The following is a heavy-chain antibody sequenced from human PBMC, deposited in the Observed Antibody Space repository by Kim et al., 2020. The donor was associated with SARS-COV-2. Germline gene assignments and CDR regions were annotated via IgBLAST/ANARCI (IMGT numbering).Heavy chain of an antibody. V-gene: IGHV5-51*01. Sequence: GESLKISCKGSGYSFTSYWIGWVRQMPGKGLEWMGIIYPGDSDTRYSPSFQGQVTISADKSISTAYLQWSSLKASDTAMYYCARHGYSSGWSHGGGAFDIWGQGTMVTVSS. CDR1: GYSFTSYW. D-gene: IGHD6-19*01. J-gene: IGHJ3*02. CDR3: ARHGYSSGWSHGGGAFDI. CDR2: IYPGDSDT.